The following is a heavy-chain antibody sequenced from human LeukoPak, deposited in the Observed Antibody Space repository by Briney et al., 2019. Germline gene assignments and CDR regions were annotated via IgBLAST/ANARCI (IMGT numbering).Heavy chain of an antibody. V-gene: IGHV4-31*03. CDR2: IYYSGST. Sequence: SQTLSLTCTVSGGSISSGGYYWSWIRQHPGKGLEWIGFIYYSGSTYYNPSLKSRVTISVDTSKNQFSLTLSSVTAADTAVYYCERAVRAVPFDPWGQGTLVTVSS. CDR3: ERAVRAVPFDP. J-gene: IGHJ5*02. CDR1: GGSISSGGYY. D-gene: IGHD2-2*01.